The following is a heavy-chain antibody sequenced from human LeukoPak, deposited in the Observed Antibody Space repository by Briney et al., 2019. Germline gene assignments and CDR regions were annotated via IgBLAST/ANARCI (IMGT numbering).Heavy chain of an antibody. D-gene: IGHD5-24*01. CDR3: ARDGDGYNLSYFDY. CDR1: GFTFSSYS. V-gene: IGHV3-21*01. J-gene: IGHJ4*02. CDR2: ISSSSSYI. Sequence: GGSLRLSCPASGFTFSSYSMTWVRQAPGKGLEWVSSISSSSSYIYYADSVKGRFTISRDNAKNSLYLQMNSLRAEDTAVYYCARDGDGYNLSYFDYWGQGTLVTVSS.